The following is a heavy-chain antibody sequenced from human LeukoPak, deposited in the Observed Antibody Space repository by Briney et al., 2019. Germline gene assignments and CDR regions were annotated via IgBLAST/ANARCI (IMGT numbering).Heavy chain of an antibody. CDR1: GFTFSTYT. CDR2: ISTSSTTI. CDR3: ASDSD. J-gene: IGHJ4*02. V-gene: IGHV3-48*02. Sequence: GGSLRLSCAASGFTFSTYTMNWVRQAPGKGLKWVSYISTSSTTIYYADSVKGRFTISRDNAKNSLYLQMNSLRDEDTAVYYCASDSDWGQGTLVTVSS.